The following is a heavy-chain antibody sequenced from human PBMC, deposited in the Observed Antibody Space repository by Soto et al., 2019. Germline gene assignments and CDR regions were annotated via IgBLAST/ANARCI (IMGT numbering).Heavy chain of an antibody. CDR3: EKWRGITMVPGVL. Sequence: QVQLVESGGGVVQPGRSLRLSCAASGFTFSSYGMHWVRQAPGKGLEWVAVISYDGSNKYYADSVKGRFTISRDNSKKTLYPQMNSLRAEDTAVYFCEKWRGITMVPGVLWGQGTLVTVSS. V-gene: IGHV3-30*18. D-gene: IGHD3-10*01. J-gene: IGHJ4*02. CDR1: GFTFSSYG. CDR2: ISYDGSNK.